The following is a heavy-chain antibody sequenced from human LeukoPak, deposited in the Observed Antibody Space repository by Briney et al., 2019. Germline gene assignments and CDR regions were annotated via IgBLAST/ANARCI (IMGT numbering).Heavy chain of an antibody. CDR2: MNPNSGNT. Sequence: ASVKVSCKASGYTFTSYGINWVRQATGQGLEWMGWMNPNSGNTGYAQKFQGRVTMTRNTSISTAYMELSSLRSEDTAVYYCAREHYDILTGLVGGWFDPWGPGTLVTVSS. D-gene: IGHD3-9*01. CDR3: AREHYDILTGLVGGWFDP. J-gene: IGHJ5*02. CDR1: GYTFTSYG. V-gene: IGHV1-8*01.